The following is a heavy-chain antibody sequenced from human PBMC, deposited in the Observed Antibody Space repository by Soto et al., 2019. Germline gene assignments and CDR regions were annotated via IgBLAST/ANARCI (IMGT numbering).Heavy chain of an antibody. CDR3: AGKQWEPSGTYYFAY. CDR2: ISSSSTYT. D-gene: IGHD1-26*01. J-gene: IGHJ4*02. Sequence: QVQLVESGGGLVKPGGSLRLSCATSGFTFSDYYMSWVRQAPGKGLEWVPYISSSSTYTNYADSVKGRFTISRDNAKNSLYVKRNSLRAKDTAVYYCAGKQWEPSGTYYFAYWGQGTLVTVSS. CDR1: GFTFSDYY. V-gene: IGHV3-11*06.